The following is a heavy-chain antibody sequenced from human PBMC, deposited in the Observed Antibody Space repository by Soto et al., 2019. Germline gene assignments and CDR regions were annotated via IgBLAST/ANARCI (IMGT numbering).Heavy chain of an antibody. J-gene: IGHJ3*02. Sequence: SVKVSCKASGGTFSSYAISWVRQAPGQGLEWMGGIIPIFGTANYAQKFQGRVTITADESTSTAYMELSSLRSEDTAVYYCARVESHYYDSSGYYYPDAFDIWGQGAMVTVSS. D-gene: IGHD3-22*01. CDR1: GGTFSSYA. V-gene: IGHV1-69*13. CDR2: IIPIFGTA. CDR3: ARVESHYYDSSGYYYPDAFDI.